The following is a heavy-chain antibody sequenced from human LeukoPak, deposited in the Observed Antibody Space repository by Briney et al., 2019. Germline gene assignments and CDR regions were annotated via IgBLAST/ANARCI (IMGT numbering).Heavy chain of an antibody. V-gene: IGHV4-59*01. Sequence: PSETLSLTCTVSGGSISSYYWSWIRQPPGKGLEWIGYIYYSGSANYSPSLKSRVTISVDTSKNQFSLKLSSVTAADTAVYYCARVTSRPGAYGDHFDYWGQGTLVTVSS. CDR3: ARVTSRPGAYGDHFDY. D-gene: IGHD4-17*01. CDR2: IYYSGSA. CDR1: GGSISSYY. J-gene: IGHJ4*02.